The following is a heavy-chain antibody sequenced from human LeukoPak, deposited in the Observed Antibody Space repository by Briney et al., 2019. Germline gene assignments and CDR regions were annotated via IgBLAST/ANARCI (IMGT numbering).Heavy chain of an antibody. Sequence: GGSLRLSCVASGFTFTNYWMSWVRQAPGKGLEWVASLRQDASEIHYVDSVEGRFTISRDNARRSVFLQMNRLRVEDTAVYYCARGGYYRYDYWGQGTLVTVSS. J-gene: IGHJ4*02. CDR3: ARGGYYRYDY. D-gene: IGHD2-21*01. CDR1: GFTFTNYW. CDR2: LRQDASEI. V-gene: IGHV3-7*01.